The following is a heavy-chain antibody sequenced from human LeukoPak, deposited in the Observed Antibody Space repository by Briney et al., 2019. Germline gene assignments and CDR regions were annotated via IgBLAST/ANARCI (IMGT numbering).Heavy chain of an antibody. V-gene: IGHV4-34*01. CDR1: GGSFSGYY. Sequence: SETLSLTCAVYGGSFSGYYWSWIRQPPGKGLEWIGEINHSGSTNYNPSLKSRVTISVDTSKNQFSLKLSSVTAADTAVYYCARHRQYYDYVWGSYRYTDNWFDPWGQGTLVTVSS. CDR2: INHSGST. CDR3: ARHRQYYDYVWGSYRYTDNWFDP. J-gene: IGHJ5*02. D-gene: IGHD3-16*02.